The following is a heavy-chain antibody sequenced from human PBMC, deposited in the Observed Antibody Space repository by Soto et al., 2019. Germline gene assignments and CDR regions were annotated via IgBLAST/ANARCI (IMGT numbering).Heavy chain of an antibody. V-gene: IGHV4-59*12. D-gene: IGHD3-9*01. CDR2: IYYSGST. J-gene: IGHJ4*02. Sequence: SETLSLTCTVSGGPISSYYWSWIRQPPGKGLEWIGYIYYSGSTYYNPSLKSRVTISVDRSKNQFSLKLSSVTAADTAVYYCARYYDILTGYFDYWGQGTLVNVSS. CDR3: ARYYDILTGYFDY. CDR1: GGPISSYY.